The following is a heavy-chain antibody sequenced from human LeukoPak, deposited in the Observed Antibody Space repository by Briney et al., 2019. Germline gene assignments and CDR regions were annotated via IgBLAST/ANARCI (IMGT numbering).Heavy chain of an antibody. CDR1: GGIFSNYE. CDR3: ARDSYTTMPNFDY. Sequence: PAASVKVSCKASGGIFSNYEISWVRQAPGQGLEWMGRIIPILGKAIYAPKFQGRVTFTADTSTSTAYMELRSPGSEDTALYYCARDSYTTMPNFDYWGQGTLVTVSS. D-gene: IGHD2-2*01. V-gene: IGHV1-69*04. CDR2: IIPILGKA. J-gene: IGHJ4*02.